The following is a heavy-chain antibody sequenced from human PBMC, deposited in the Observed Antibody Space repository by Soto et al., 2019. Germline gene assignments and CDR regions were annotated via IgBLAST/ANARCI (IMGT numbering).Heavy chain of an antibody. CDR1: GFSLSNARMG. V-gene: IGHV2-26*01. CDR3: VIHPDYYYYGMDV. J-gene: IGHJ6*02. Sequence: QVTLKESGPVLVKPTETLTLTCTVSGFSLSNARMGVSWIRQPPGKALEWLAHIFSNDEKSYSTSLKSRLTISKDTSKSQVVLNMTNMEPVDTATYYCVIHPDYYYYGMDVWGQGTTVTVSS. D-gene: IGHD5-18*01. CDR2: IFSNDEK.